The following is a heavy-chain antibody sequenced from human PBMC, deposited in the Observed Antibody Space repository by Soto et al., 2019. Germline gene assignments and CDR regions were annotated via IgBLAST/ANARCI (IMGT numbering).Heavy chain of an antibody. V-gene: IGHV1-18*01. J-gene: IGHJ4*02. D-gene: IGHD2-2*01. CDR1: GYTFTAYS. Sequence: QVHLVQSGGEVKKPGASVKVSCKASGYTFTAYSISWVRQAPGQGLEWIGWISPNNGNTKSAQKFQGRVTMTTDTSTDTAYLELRSLRADDTAVYYCARARSSENYLKWIEYWGQGALVTVSS. CDR3: ARARSSENYLKWIEY. CDR2: ISPNNGNT.